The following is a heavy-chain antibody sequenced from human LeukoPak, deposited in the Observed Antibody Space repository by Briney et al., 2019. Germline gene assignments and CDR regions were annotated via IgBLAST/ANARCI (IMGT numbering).Heavy chain of an antibody. Sequence: GESLKISCKGSGYSFSSYWIAWVRQMPGKGLEWMGIIHPGNSETTYNPSFKGHVTMSADKSISTAYLQWSSLEDTDTAKYYCARRLSTIAISAAIDYWGQGTLVTVSS. V-gene: IGHV5-51*01. CDR2: IHPGNSET. J-gene: IGHJ4*02. CDR1: GYSFSSYW. D-gene: IGHD6-13*01. CDR3: ARRLSTIAISAAIDY.